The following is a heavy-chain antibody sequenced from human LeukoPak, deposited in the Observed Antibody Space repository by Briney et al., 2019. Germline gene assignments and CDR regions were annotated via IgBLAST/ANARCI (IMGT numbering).Heavy chain of an antibody. Sequence: SETLSLTCTVSSGSISSGGYYWSWIRQPPGKGLEWIGYIYYSGSTYYNPSLKSRVTISVDTSKNQFSLKLSSVTAADTAVYYCARDQGGKDAFDIWGQGTMVTVSS. CDR1: SGSISSGGYY. CDR3: ARDQGGKDAFDI. V-gene: IGHV4-30-4*08. J-gene: IGHJ3*02. CDR2: IYYSGST.